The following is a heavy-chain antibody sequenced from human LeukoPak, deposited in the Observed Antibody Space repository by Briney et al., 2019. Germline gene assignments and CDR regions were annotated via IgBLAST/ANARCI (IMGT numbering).Heavy chain of an antibody. CDR2: IYYSGST. CDR1: GGSISSSSYY. CDR3: ARAAGYYDSSGYYDY. Sequence: PSETLSLTCTVSGGSISSSSYYWGWIRQPPGKGLEWIGSIYYSGSTYYNPSLKSRVTISVDTSKNQFSLKLSSVTAADTAVYYCARAAGYYDSSGYYDYWGQGTLVTVSS. V-gene: IGHV4-39*07. D-gene: IGHD3-22*01. J-gene: IGHJ4*02.